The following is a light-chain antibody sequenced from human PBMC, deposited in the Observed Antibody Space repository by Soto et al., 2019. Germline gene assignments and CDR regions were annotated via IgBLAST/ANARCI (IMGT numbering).Light chain of an antibody. V-gene: IGKV3-15*01. CDR1: QSVSSS. CDR2: AAS. CDR3: QQYTYWPRT. Sequence: EIVLTQSPATLSLSPGERVTLSCRASQSVSSSLAWYRQKPGQAPRLLIYAASTRATGIPARFTGSGSGTEFTLTISSLQSEDFAFYYCQQYTYWPRTFGQGTKVDIK. J-gene: IGKJ1*01.